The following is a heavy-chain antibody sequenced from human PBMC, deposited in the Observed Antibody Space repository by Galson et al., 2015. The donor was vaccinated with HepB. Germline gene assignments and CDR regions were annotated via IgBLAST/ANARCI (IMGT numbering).Heavy chain of an antibody. CDR2: ISGSGGST. V-gene: IGHV3-23*01. J-gene: IGHJ4*02. Sequence: SLRLSCAASGFTFSSYAMSWVRQAPGEGLEWVSAISGSGGSTCYADSVKGRFTISRDNSKNTLYLQMNSLRAEDTAVYYCAKVSCGGDCYSNFDYWGQGTLVTVSS. D-gene: IGHD2-21*01. CDR3: AKVSCGGDCYSNFDY. CDR1: GFTFSSYA.